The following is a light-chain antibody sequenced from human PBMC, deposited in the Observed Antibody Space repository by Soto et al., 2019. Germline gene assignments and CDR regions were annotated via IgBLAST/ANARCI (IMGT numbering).Light chain of an antibody. V-gene: IGKV3D-20*02. Sequence: EIVLTPSPATLSLSTGARATLSCRASQSVSSNFLAWYQHKPGQAPRLLIYDSSSRATGIPDRFSGSGSGTDFTLTISSLEPEDFAVYYCQQRSNWPSIAFGQGTRLEI. CDR3: QQRSNWPSIA. CDR1: QSVSSNF. J-gene: IGKJ5*01. CDR2: DSS.